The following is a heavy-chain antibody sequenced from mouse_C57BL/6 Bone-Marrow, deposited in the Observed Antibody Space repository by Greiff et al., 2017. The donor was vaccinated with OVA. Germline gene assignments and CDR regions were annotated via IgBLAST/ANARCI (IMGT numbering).Heavy chain of an antibody. Sequence: VQLQQPGAELVKPGASVKLSCKASGYTFTSYWMQWVKQRPGQGLEWIGEIDPSDSYPNYNQKFKGKATLTVDTSSSTAYMQLSSLTSEDSAVYYCARDSNYEGFAYGGQGTLVTVSA. CDR2: IDPSDSYP. J-gene: IGHJ3*01. V-gene: IGHV1-50*01. D-gene: IGHD2-5*01. CDR3: ARDSNYEGFAY. CDR1: GYTFTSYW.